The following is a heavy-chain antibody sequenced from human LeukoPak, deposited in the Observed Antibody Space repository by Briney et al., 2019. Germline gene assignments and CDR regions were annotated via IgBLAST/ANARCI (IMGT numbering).Heavy chain of an antibody. Sequence: SETLSLTCTVSGDSISRSSYYWGWIRQPPGKGLEWIGSTFNNGHTYYNPSLRSRITISVDTSQNQFSLMLTSVTAADTALYYCARDKGDFWSAHSDYWGQGILVSVSS. D-gene: IGHD3-3*01. CDR3: ARDKGDFWSAHSDY. CDR2: TFNNGHT. J-gene: IGHJ4*02. V-gene: IGHV4-39*07. CDR1: GDSISRSSYY.